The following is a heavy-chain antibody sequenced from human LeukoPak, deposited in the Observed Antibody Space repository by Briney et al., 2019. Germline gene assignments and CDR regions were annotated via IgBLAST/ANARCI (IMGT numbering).Heavy chain of an antibody. CDR3: ASNNYYGSGSSLAGP. V-gene: IGHV3-48*03. J-gene: IGHJ5*02. CDR2: VSSSGSTI. CDR1: GFTFSSYE. Sequence: PGGSLRLSCAASGFTFSSYEMNWVRQAPGKGLEWVSYVSSSGSTIYYADSVKGRFTISRDNAKNSLYLQMNSLRAEDTAVYYCASNNYYGSGSSLAGPWGQGTLVTVSS. D-gene: IGHD3-10*01.